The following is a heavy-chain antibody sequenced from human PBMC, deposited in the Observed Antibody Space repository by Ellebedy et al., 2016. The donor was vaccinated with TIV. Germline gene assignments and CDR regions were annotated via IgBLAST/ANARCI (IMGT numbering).Heavy chain of an antibody. CDR2: IRGSDADT. J-gene: IGHJ3*01. CDR1: GFTFSIHA. V-gene: IGHV3-23*01. D-gene: IGHD5-12*01. Sequence: GGSLRLSXAASGFTFSIHAMAWVRQAPGKGLEWVSVIRGSDADTSYADSVKGRFTVSRDNSKNTLFLQMNNLRDEETAIYYCALSGYRGYDRPVWGQGTMVTVSS. CDR3: ALSGYRGYDRPV.